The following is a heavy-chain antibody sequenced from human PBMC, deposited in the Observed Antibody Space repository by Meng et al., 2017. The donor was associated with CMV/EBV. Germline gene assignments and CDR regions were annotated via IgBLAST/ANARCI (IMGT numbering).Heavy chain of an antibody. CDR3: ARTPMVRGVISHFDY. J-gene: IGHJ4*02. Sequence: ASVKVSCKASGYTFTGYYMHWVRQAPGQGLEWMGWINPNSGGTNYAQKFQGRVTMTRDTSISTAYMELSRLRSDDTAVYYCARTPMVRGVISHFDYWGQGTLVTSPQ. CDR2: INPNSGGT. D-gene: IGHD3-10*01. CDR1: GYTFTGYY. V-gene: IGHV1-2*02.